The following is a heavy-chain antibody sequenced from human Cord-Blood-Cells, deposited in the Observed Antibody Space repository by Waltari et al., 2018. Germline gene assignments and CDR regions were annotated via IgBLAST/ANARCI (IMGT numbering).Heavy chain of an antibody. CDR3: ARENGSYYEDWYFDL. Sequence: QVQLVESGGGGVQPGRSLRLSFAAAVLPFSSYPLHLVRQSPGKGLEWVAVISYDGSNKYYADSVKGRFTISRDNSKNTLYLQMNSLRAEDTAVYYCARENGSYYEDWYFDLWGRGTLVTVSS. J-gene: IGHJ2*01. V-gene: IGHV3-30-3*01. D-gene: IGHD1-26*01. CDR1: VLPFSSYP. CDR2: ISYDGSNK.